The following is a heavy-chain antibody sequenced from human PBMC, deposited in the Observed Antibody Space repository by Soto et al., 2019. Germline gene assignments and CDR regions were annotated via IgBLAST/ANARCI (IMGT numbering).Heavy chain of an antibody. CDR1: RYAFTSYY. V-gene: IGHV1-46*03. D-gene: IGHD5-18*01. CDR2: INPSGGST. J-gene: IGHJ5*02. CDR3: ARVYPSDTRYGYVGNNWFDP. Sequence: ASVKVSCKESRYAFTSYYRHWARQPPGQGLEWMGIINPSGGSTSYAQKFQGRVTMTRDTSTSTVYMELSSLRSEDTAVYYCARVYPSDTRYGYVGNNWFDPWGQGTLVTVSS.